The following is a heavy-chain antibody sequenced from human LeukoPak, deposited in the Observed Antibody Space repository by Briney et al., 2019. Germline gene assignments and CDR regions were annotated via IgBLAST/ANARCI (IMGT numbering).Heavy chain of an antibody. J-gene: IGHJ1*01. CDR3: ARILPQSRFQH. CDR1: GGSISSYY. Sequence: SETLSLTCTVSGGSISSYYWSWIRQHPGKGLEWIGYIYYSGSTNYNPSLKSRVTISVDTSKNQISLKLSSVTAADTAVYYRARILPQSRFQHWGRAPGVPVS. V-gene: IGHV4-59*01. CDR2: IYYSGST.